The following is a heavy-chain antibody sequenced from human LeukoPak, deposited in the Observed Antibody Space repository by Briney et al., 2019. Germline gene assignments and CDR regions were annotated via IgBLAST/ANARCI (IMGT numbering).Heavy chain of an antibody. V-gene: IGHV4-59*01. D-gene: IGHD3-10*01. Sequence: RTSETLSLTCTVSGGSISSYYWSWLRQPPGKGLEWIGYIYYSANTNYNPSLKSRVTISIDTPKNQFSLKVSSVTAADTAVYYCARVPYGSGLHYGMDVWGQGTTVTVSS. J-gene: IGHJ6*02. CDR3: ARVPYGSGLHYGMDV. CDR1: GGSISSYY. CDR2: IYYSANT.